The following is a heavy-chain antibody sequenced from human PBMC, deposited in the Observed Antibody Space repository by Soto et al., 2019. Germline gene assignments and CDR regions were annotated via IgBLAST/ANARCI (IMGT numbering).Heavy chain of an antibody. CDR2: ITNGNT. Sequence: GGSLRLSCAASGFTFGTYGMGWVRQALGKGLEWVSTITNGNTYYAASVKGRFTISRDNSKNTLYLQMSSLRAEDTALYYCAKDKERGGYDSDFDSWGQGTLVTVSS. D-gene: IGHD3-3*01. V-gene: IGHV3-23*01. J-gene: IGHJ4*02. CDR1: GFTFGTYG. CDR3: AKDKERGGYDSDFDS.